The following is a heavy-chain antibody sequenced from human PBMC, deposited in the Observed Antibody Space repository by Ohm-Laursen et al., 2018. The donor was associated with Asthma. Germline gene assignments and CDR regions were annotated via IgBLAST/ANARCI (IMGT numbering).Heavy chain of an antibody. CDR3: AKDRSLSSAYGGNPGGSGLFDY. J-gene: IGHJ4*02. D-gene: IGHD4-23*01. CDR1: GFTFSSYA. CDR2: ISGSGGST. V-gene: IGHV3-23*01. Sequence: GSLRLSCTASGFTFSSYAMSWVRQAPGKGLEWVSAISGSGGSTYYADSVKGRFTISRDNSKNTLYLQMNSLRAEDTAAYYCAKDRSLSSAYGGNPGGSGLFDYWGQGTLVTVSS.